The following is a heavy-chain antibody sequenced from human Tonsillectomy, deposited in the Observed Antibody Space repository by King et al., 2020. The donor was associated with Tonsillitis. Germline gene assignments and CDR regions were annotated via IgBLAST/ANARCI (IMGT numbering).Heavy chain of an antibody. Sequence: QLVKSGTEVKNPGASVKVSCKASGYTFSRFNINWVRQAPGQGLEWMGWISAYNDYTHYAQKFQGRVTMTADTSTSTAYMELRSLRSDDRAVYFCARNGLYGDYVLDYWGQGTLVTVSS. CDR2: ISAYNDYT. CDR1: GYTFSRFN. J-gene: IGHJ4*02. D-gene: IGHD4-17*01. CDR3: ARNGLYGDYVLDY. V-gene: IGHV1-18*01.